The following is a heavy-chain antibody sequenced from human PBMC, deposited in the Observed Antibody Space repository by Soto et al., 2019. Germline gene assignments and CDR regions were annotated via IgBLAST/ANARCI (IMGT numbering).Heavy chain of an antibody. Sequence: GGSLRLSCAASGFTFSDYYMSWIRQAPGKGLEWVSYISSSSSYTNYADSVKGRFTISRDNAKNSLYLQMNSLRAEDTAVYYCARAAASYNWNDGGDYNWFDPWGQGTLVTVSS. CDR1: GFTFSDYY. CDR3: ARAAASYNWNDGGDYNWFDP. D-gene: IGHD1-1*01. J-gene: IGHJ5*02. CDR2: ISSSSSYT. V-gene: IGHV3-11*06.